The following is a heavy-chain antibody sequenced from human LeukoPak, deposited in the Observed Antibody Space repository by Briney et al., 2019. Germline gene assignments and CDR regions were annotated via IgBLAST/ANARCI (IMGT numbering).Heavy chain of an antibody. V-gene: IGHV3-9*01. Sequence: QPGRSLRLSCAASGFAFDDYAMHWVRQTPGKGLEWVSSISWNSVKIDYADSVKGRFTISRDNAKNSLYLQMSSLRAEDTALYYCTKDISYGSGSYLFDPWGQGTLVTVSS. CDR3: TKDISYGSGSYLFDP. D-gene: IGHD3-10*01. J-gene: IGHJ5*02. CDR1: GFAFDDYA. CDR2: ISWNSVKI.